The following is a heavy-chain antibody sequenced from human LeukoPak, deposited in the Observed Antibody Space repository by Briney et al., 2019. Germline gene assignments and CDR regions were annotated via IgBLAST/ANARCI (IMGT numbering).Heavy chain of an antibody. V-gene: IGHV1-69*13. CDR1: GGTFSSYA. CDR2: IIPIFGTA. CDR3: AREGYDFWSGYNFDY. J-gene: IGHJ4*02. D-gene: IGHD3-3*01. Sequence: SVKVSCKASGGTFSSYAVSWVRQAPGQGLEWMGGIIPIFGTANYAQKFQGRVTITADESTSTAYMELSSLRSEDTAVYYCAREGYDFWSGYNFDYWGQGTLVTVSS.